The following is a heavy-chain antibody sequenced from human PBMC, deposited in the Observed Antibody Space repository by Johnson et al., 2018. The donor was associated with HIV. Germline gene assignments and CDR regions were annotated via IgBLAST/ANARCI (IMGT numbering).Heavy chain of an antibody. V-gene: IGHV3-30*02. Sequence: QVQLVESGGGVVQPGGSLRLSCAASGFTFSSYGMHWVRQAPGKGLELVAFIRYDGSNKYYADSVKGRFTISRDNSKNTLYLQMNSLRAEDTALYYCARGVGATLPDAFDIWGQGTMVTVSS. J-gene: IGHJ3*02. CDR1: GFTFSSYG. D-gene: IGHD1-26*01. CDR3: ARGVGATLPDAFDI. CDR2: IRYDGSNK.